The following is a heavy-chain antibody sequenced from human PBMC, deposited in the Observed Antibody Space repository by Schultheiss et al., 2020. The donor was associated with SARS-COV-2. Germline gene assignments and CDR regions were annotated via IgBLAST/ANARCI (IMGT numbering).Heavy chain of an antibody. J-gene: IGHJ4*02. CDR1: GGSISSGGYY. V-gene: IGHV4-31*03. Sequence: SETLSLTCTVSGGSISSGGYYWSWIRQHPGKGLEWIGEINHSGSTNYNPSLKSRVTISVDTSKNQFSLKLSSVTAADTAVYYCAREISWEYSSSHGFDYWGQGTLVTVSS. D-gene: IGHD6-6*01. CDR3: AREISWEYSSSHGFDY. CDR2: INHSGST.